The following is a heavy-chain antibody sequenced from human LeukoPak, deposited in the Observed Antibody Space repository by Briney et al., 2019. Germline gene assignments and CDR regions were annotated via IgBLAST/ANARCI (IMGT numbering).Heavy chain of an antibody. V-gene: IGHV1-46*03. D-gene: IGHD1-26*01. CDR1: GYTFTSYV. Sequence: ASVKDSCKASGYTFTSYVLHWVRQAPGQGLEWMAAINPSGGSPTYAQQFQGRVHLIRDPSTSTVYTEMGGLRSEDTARYYCARGRPVGVRAGFDYWGQGTLVTVSS. CDR2: INPSGGSP. CDR3: ARGRPVGVRAGFDY. J-gene: IGHJ4*02.